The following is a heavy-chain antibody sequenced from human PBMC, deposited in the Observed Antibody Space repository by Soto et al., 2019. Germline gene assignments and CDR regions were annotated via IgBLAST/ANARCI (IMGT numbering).Heavy chain of an antibody. CDR3: PDATESNPGGRMDV. CDR2: ITPIFGLV. CDR1: GDPFNSYS. J-gene: IGHJ6*02. Sequence: VQLVQSGTEVKRPGSSVKVSCTTSGDPFNSYSISWVRQAPGQGLEWMGGITPIFGLVKYADKFRGTVTISGDDSTGKVYLELDRPGSGGKANFYCPDATESNPGGRMDVWGLGTTVTVS. V-gene: IGHV1-69*01. D-gene: IGHD2-21*01.